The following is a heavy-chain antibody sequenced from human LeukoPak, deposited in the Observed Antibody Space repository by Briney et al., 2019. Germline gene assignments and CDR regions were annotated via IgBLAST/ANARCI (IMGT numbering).Heavy chain of an antibody. J-gene: IGHJ5*02. CDR3: ARELGTNWFDP. Sequence: PSETLSLTCAVSGGSVSSGSYYWSWIRQPPGKGLEWTGYIYYSGSTNYNPSLKSRVTISVDTSKNQFSLKLSSVTAADTAVYYCARELGTNWFDPWGQGTLVTVSS. CDR1: GGSVSSGSYY. CDR2: IYYSGST. D-gene: IGHD1-1*01. V-gene: IGHV4-61*01.